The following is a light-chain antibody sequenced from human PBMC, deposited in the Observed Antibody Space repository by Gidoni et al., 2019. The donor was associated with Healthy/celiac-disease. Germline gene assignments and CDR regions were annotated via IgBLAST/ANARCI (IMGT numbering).Light chain of an antibody. Sequence: DIQMTQSPSSLSASVEDRVTITCRASQSISSYLNWYQQKPGKAPKVLIYAASSLQSGVPSRFSGSGSGTDFTLTISSLQPEDFATYYCQQSYSTPGTFGQXTRLEIK. J-gene: IGKJ5*01. V-gene: IGKV1-39*01. CDR2: AAS. CDR1: QSISSY. CDR3: QQSYSTPGT.